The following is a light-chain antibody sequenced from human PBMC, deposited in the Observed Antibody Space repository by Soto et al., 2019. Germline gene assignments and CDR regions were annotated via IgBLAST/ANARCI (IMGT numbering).Light chain of an antibody. CDR1: SSNIGAGYD. V-gene: IGLV1-40*01. CDR3: QSYDSSLSGVV. CDR2: GNS. J-gene: IGLJ2*01. Sequence: QSVLTQPPSVSGAPGQRVTISCTGSSSNIGAGYDVHWYQQLPGTAHKVLIYGNSNRPSGVPDRFSGSKSGTSASLAITGLQAEDEADYYCQSYDSSLSGVVFGGGTKLTVL.